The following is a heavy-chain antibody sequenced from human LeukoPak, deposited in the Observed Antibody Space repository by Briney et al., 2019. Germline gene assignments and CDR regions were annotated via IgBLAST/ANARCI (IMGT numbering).Heavy chain of an antibody. D-gene: IGHD6-19*01. J-gene: IGHJ3*01. CDR3: ATKTIPGITVAGTAFDV. V-gene: IGHV1-2*02. CDR2: INPHSGGT. Sequence: ASVKVSCKASGYTFTSYYMHWVRQAPGQGLEWVGWINPHSGGTNFAQNFQGRVTMTRDTSISTAYMELSRMRSDDTAVYYCATKTIPGITVAGTAFDVWGQGTLVTVSS. CDR1: GYTFTSYY.